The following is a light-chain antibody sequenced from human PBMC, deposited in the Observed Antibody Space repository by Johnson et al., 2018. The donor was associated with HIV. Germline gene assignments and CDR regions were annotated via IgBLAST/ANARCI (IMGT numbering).Light chain of an antibody. CDR1: SSNIGHNS. Sequence: QSVLTQPPSVSAAPGQEVTISCSGSSSNIGHNSVSWYQQFPGTAPKLLIYDNNKRPSGIPDRFSGSKSGTSATLGITGLQTGDEADYYCGTWDSSLSAGVFGTGTKVTVL. J-gene: IGLJ1*01. CDR2: DNN. CDR3: GTWDSSLSAGV. V-gene: IGLV1-51*01.